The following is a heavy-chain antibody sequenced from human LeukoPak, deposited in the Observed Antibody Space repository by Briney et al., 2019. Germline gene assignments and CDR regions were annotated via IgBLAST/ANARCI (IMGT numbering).Heavy chain of an antibody. CDR1: GGSISSGDYY. CDR2: IYYSGST. D-gene: IGHD4-17*01. CDR3: ARGNDYGRLGVGY. V-gene: IGHV4-30-4*01. Sequence: SQTLSLTCTVSGGSISSGDYYWSWIRQPPGKGLEWIGYIYYSGSTYYKPSLKSRVTISVDTSKNQFSLKLSSVTAADTAVYYCARGNDYGRLGVGYWGQGTLVTVSS. J-gene: IGHJ4*02.